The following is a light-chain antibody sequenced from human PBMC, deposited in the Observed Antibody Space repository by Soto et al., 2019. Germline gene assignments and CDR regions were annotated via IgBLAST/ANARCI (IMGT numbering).Light chain of an antibody. CDR1: QSISRY. CDR3: QQHDILPIT. Sequence: IFFAQAPGSPSLARGERTTLSCRASQSISRYLAWYQQKPGQGPRLLIYGASSRATGTPDRFSGSGSGTDFTLTINRLEPEDFALYYCQQHDILPITFGQGTRLEIK. J-gene: IGKJ5*01. V-gene: IGKV3-20*01. CDR2: GAS.